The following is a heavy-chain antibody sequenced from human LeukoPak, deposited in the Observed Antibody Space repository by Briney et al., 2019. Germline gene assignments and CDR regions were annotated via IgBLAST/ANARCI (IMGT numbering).Heavy chain of an antibody. V-gene: IGHV1-2*04. D-gene: IGHD4-17*01. Sequence: ASVKVSCKASGYTFTGYYMRWVRQAPGQGLEWMGWINPNSGGTNYAQKFQGWVTMTRDTSISTAYMELSRLRSDDTAVYYCARGRTHDYGDYDLLLGYWGQGTLVTVSS. CDR2: INPNSGGT. J-gene: IGHJ4*02. CDR3: ARGRTHDYGDYDLLLGY. CDR1: GYTFTGYY.